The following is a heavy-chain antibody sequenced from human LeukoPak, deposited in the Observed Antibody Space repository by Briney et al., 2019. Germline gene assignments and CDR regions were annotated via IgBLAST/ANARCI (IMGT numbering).Heavy chain of an antibody. D-gene: IGHD3-16*02. CDR3: ARAFQSLGGLSLPDY. J-gene: IGHJ4*02. V-gene: IGHV7-4-1*02. CDR2: IHPSTGNP. CDR1: GYTFTSYG. Sequence: GASVTVSCKASGYTFTSYGISWVRQAPGQGLEWVGWIHPSTGNPTYAQGSTGRFVFSLDTSISTTYLQISSLKAEDTAVYFCARAFQSLGGLSLPDYWGQGTLLTVSS.